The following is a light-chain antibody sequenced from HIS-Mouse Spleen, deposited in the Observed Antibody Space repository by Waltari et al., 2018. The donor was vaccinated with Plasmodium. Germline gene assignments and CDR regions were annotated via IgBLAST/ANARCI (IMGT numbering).Light chain of an antibody. Sequence: DIQLTQSPSSLSASVGDRVTITCRASQSISSYLNWQTPGKAPNLLIYAASSLQSGVPSRFSGSGSGTDFTLTISSLQPEDFATYYCQQSYSTWTFGQGTKVEIK. J-gene: IGKJ1*01. V-gene: IGKV1-39*01. CDR3: QQSYSTWT. CDR2: AAS. CDR1: QSISSY.